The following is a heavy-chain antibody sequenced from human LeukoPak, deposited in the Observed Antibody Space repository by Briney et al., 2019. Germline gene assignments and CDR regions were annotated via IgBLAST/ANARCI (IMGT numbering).Heavy chain of an antibody. CDR3: AREPADITMVRGVTGGMDV. CDR1: GGSISSGGYY. D-gene: IGHD3-10*01. CDR2: IYYSGST. Sequence: TLSLTCTVSGGSISSGGYYWSWIRQHPGKGLEWIGYIYYSGSTYYNPSLKSRVTISVDTSKNQFSLKLSSVTAADTAVYYCAREPADITMVRGVTGGMDVWGQGTTVTVSS. V-gene: IGHV4-31*03. J-gene: IGHJ6*02.